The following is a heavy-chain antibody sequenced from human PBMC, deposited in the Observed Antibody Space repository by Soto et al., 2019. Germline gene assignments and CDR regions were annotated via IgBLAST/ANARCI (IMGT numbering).Heavy chain of an antibody. CDR3: ARRRYYDTSVSVAFDI. J-gene: IGHJ3*02. Sequence: GESLKISCKGSGYSFTTNWIAWVPQMPGKGLEWMGIIDPGDSYITYSPSFQGQVTISVDKSISTAYLQWSSLKASDTAMYYCARRRYYDTSVSVAFDIWGQGTMVTVSS. CDR2: IDPGDSYI. CDR1: GYSFTTNW. V-gene: IGHV5-51*01. D-gene: IGHD3-22*01.